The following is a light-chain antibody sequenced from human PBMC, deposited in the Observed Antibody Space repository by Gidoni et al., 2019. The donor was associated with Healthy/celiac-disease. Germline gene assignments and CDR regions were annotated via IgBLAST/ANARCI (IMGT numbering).Light chain of an antibody. CDR1: QSISSW. Sequence: DSQMTKSTSTLSASVGDRVTITCRASQSISSWLAWYQQKPGKAPKLLIYDASSLESGVPSRFSGIGSGTEFTLTISILQPDDFATYYCQQYNSYPYTFGQGTKLEIK. V-gene: IGKV1-5*01. J-gene: IGKJ2*01. CDR2: DAS. CDR3: QQYNSYPYT.